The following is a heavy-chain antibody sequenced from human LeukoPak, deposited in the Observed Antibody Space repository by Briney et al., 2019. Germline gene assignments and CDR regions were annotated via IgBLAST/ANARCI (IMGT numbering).Heavy chain of an antibody. CDR3: ARRIGMATTPFDY. J-gene: IGHJ4*02. Sequence: GESLRISCKGSGYNFTSYWIGWVRQMPGKGLEWMGIIYPGDSDTRYSPSFQGQVTISADKSISTAYLQWSSLKASVTAMYYCARRIGMATTPFDYWGQGTLVTVSS. V-gene: IGHV5-51*01. CDR1: GYNFTSYW. D-gene: IGHD5-24*01. CDR2: IYPGDSDT.